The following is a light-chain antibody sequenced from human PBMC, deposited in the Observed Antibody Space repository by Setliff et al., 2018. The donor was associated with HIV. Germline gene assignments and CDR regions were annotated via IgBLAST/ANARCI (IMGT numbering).Light chain of an antibody. CDR2: EVS. V-gene: IGLV2-14*01. CDR1: SSDVGGYNY. CDR3: CSYAGVSTMV. Sequence: QSALTQPASVSGSPGQSISISCTGTSSDVGGYNYASWYQQHPGKAPKLIIYEVSNRPSGISNRFSGSKSGNTASLTISGLQAEDEADYYCCSYAGVSTMVFGGGTKVTVL. J-gene: IGLJ3*02.